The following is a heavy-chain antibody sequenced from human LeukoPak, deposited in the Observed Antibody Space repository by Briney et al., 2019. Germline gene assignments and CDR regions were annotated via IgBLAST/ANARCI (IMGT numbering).Heavy chain of an antibody. V-gene: IGHV3-69-1*01. Sequence: GGSLRLSCAASGFTFSYYTMNWVRHAPGKGLEGVSSITSSNSIYYADSVQGRFTVSRDNAKNSLYLQMNSLRADDTAVYYCARDFEERGYYLADFDYWGQGTLVTVSS. CDR3: ARDFEERGYYLADFDY. J-gene: IGHJ4*02. D-gene: IGHD3-22*01. CDR2: ITSSNSI. CDR1: GFTFSYYT.